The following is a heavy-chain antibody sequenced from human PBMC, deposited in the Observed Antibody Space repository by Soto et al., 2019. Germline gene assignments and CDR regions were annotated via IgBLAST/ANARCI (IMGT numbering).Heavy chain of an antibody. V-gene: IGHV3-33*06. CDR2: IWNDGTTI. CDR3: AKDRGTSWYVLDH. Sequence: GGSLRLSCAASGFNFSIYAMHWVRQAPGKGLEWVAVIWNDGTTIYYADSVKGRLTISRENSKNALYLQLDSLRAEDTAAYYCAKDRGTSWYVLDHWGQGTLVTSPQ. D-gene: IGHD6-13*01. J-gene: IGHJ4*02. CDR1: GFNFSIYA.